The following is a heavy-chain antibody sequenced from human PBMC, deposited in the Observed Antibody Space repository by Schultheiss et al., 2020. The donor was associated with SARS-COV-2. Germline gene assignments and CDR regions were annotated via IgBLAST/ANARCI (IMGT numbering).Heavy chain of an antibody. CDR2: IYYSGST. CDR1: GGSISSYY. CDR3: ARDPQGLTGMDV. J-gene: IGHJ6*02. Sequence: SETLSLTCTVSGGSISSYYWSWIRQPPGKGLEWIGYIYYSGSTNYNPSLKSRVTISVDTSKNQFSLKLCSVTAADTAVYYCARDPQGLTGMDVWGQGTTVTVSS. V-gene: IGHV4-59*01.